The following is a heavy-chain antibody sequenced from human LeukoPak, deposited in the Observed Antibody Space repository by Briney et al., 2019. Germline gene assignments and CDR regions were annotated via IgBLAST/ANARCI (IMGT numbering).Heavy chain of an antibody. Sequence: ASVKVSCKASGYTFTSYYMHWVRQAPGQGLEWMGIINPSAGSTSYAQKFQGRVTMTRDTSTGTVYVELSSLRSEDTAVYYCARLYCSGGTCYSPGDYWGQGTLVTVSS. CDR2: INPSAGST. V-gene: IGHV1-46*01. D-gene: IGHD2-15*01. CDR1: GYTFTSYY. CDR3: ARLYCSGGTCYSPGDY. J-gene: IGHJ4*02.